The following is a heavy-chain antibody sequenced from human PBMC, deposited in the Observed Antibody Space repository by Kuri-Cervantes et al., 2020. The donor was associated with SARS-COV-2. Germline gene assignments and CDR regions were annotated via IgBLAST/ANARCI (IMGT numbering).Heavy chain of an antibody. CDR1: GGSFSGYY. D-gene: IGHD6-6*01. V-gene: IGHV4-34*01. Sequence: SQTLSLTCAVYGGSFSGYYWSWIRQPPGKGLEWIGEINHSGSTNYNPSLKSRVTISVDRSKNQFSLKLSSVTAADTAVYYCARGNSSSGFDYWGQGTLVTVSS. CDR2: INHSGST. J-gene: IGHJ4*02. CDR3: ARGNSSSGFDY.